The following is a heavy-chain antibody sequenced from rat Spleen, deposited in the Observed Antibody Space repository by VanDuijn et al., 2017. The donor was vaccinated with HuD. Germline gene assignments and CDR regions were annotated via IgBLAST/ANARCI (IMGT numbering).Heavy chain of an antibody. V-gene: IGHV5-25*01. CDR1: GFTFSDYY. J-gene: IGHJ2*01. Sequence: EVQLVESDGGLVQPGRSLKLSCAASGFTFSDYYMAWVRQAPTKGLEWVASISTGGGNSYYRDSVKGRFTVSRDNAKSSLYLQMDSLRSEDTATYYCARHYYSGDYFDYWGQGVMVTVSS. CDR3: ARHYYSGDYFDY. CDR2: ISTGGGNS. D-gene: IGHD1-1*01.